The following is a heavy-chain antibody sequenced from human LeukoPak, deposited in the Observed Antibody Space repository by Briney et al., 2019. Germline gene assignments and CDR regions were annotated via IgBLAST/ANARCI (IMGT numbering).Heavy chain of an antibody. D-gene: IGHD4-17*01. CDR3: TRMTTGHDY. CDR2: INHSGYT. J-gene: IGHJ4*02. CDR1: GVSFDDYY. V-gene: IGHV4-34*04. Sequence: SETLSLTCAVSGVSFDDYYWSWVRQTPGKGLEWIGEINHSGYTNDSPSLKSRATLSVDTSRRQFSLNLRSATVADAGIYYCTRMTTGHDYWGQGTLVTVSS.